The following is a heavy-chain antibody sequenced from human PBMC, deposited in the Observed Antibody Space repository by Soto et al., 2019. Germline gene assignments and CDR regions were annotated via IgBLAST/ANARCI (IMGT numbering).Heavy chain of an antibody. D-gene: IGHD6-13*01. Sequence: PGESLKISCKGSGYSFTSYWIGWVRQMPGKDLEWMGIIYPGDSDTRYSPSFQGQVTISADKSISTAYLQWSSLKASDTAMYYCASTMSIAAAGHGMDVWGQGTTVTVSS. CDR1: GYSFTSYW. CDR2: IYPGDSDT. J-gene: IGHJ6*02. V-gene: IGHV5-51*01. CDR3: ASTMSIAAAGHGMDV.